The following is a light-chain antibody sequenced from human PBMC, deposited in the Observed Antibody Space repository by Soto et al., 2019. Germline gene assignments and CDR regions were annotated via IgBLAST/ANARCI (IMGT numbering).Light chain of an antibody. CDR2: GAS. Sequence: ENVLTQSPGTLSLSAGKRATLSCRASQTITSNYLAWYQQKPGQAPRLLIFGASYRATGIPDRFSGSGSGTDFTLTISRLEPEDFAVYYCQQYGRAPPEFTFGPGTKVDIK. V-gene: IGKV3-20*01. CDR1: QTITSNY. J-gene: IGKJ3*01. CDR3: QQYGRAPPEFT.